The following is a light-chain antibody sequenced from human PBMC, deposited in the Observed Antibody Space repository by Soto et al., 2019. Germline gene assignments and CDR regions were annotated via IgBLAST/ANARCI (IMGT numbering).Light chain of an antibody. Sequence: QSALTQTASVSGSPGQSITISCTGTSSDIGGYNYVSWYQHHPGKAPELIIYEVSNRPSGVSYRFSGSKSGNTASLTISGLQAEDEADYYCSSYISVSSPVVFGGGTKLTVL. V-gene: IGLV2-14*01. J-gene: IGLJ2*01. CDR2: EVS. CDR3: SSYISVSSPVV. CDR1: SSDIGGYNY.